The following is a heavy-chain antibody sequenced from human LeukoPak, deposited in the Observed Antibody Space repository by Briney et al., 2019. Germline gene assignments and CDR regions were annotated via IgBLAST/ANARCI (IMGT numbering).Heavy chain of an antibody. Sequence: SETLSLTCTVSGGSISSYYWSWIRQPPGKGLEWIGYIYYSGSTNYNPSLKSRVTISVDTSKNQFSLKLSSVTAADTAVYYCARERVGGYSGSSFDYWGQGTLVTVSS. D-gene: IGHD1-26*01. CDR1: GGSISSYY. J-gene: IGHJ4*02. CDR2: IYYSGST. CDR3: ARERVGGYSGSSFDY. V-gene: IGHV4-59*01.